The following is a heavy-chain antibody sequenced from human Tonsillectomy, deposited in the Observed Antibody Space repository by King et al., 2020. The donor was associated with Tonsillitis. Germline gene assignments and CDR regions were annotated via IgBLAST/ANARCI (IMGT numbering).Heavy chain of an antibody. D-gene: IGHD6-19*01. CDR3: ARVGDLGCFDY. V-gene: IGHV4-4*02. CDR1: GGSISSSNW. CDR2: IYHSGST. J-gene: IGHJ4*02. Sequence: GTRSRTCAVSGGSISSSNWWSWVGQPPGKGLEWIGEIYHSGSTNYNPALKRRVTISVDKSKNQFSLKLSSVTAADTAVYYCARVGDLGCFDYWGQGTLVTVSS.